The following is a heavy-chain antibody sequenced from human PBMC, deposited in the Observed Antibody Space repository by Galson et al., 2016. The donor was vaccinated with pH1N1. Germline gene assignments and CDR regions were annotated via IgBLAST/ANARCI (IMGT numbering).Heavy chain of an antibody. Sequence: SVKVSCKASGYTFTDYDINWVRQGTGQGLEWMGWMNPNNDNTGYAQKFQGRVTMTRNTSISTAYMELSSLRSEDTAVYYCARGGYCSGGSCYDVFDYWGQATLVTV. CDR1: GYTFTDYD. V-gene: IGHV1-8*01. CDR3: ARGGYCSGGSCYDVFDY. J-gene: IGHJ4*02. CDR2: MNPNNDNT. D-gene: IGHD2-15*01.